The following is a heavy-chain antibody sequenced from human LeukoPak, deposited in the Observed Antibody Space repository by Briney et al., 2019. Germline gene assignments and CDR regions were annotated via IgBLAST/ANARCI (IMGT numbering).Heavy chain of an antibody. D-gene: IGHD6-19*01. CDR3: ARGWGSSGRESDY. J-gene: IGHJ4*02. Sequence: PSETLSLTCTVSGGSISSSSYFWGWIRQPPGKGLEWIASIYYSGSTYYDPSLKGRVILSVDTSKNQFSLKLGSVTAADTAVYYCARGWGSSGRESDYWGQGTLVTVSS. CDR1: GGSISSSSYF. CDR2: IYYSGST. V-gene: IGHV4-39*07.